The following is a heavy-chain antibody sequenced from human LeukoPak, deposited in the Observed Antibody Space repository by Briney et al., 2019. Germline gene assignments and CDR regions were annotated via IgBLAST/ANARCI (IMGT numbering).Heavy chain of an antibody. J-gene: IGHJ5*02. CDR3: VKSYSGWTGKS. CDR2: IYGGGST. Sequence: GGSLRLSCAASGFSVSSNYMSWVRQAPGKRLESVSVIYGGGSTHYADSVKGRFTISRDNSKSTLSLQMNSLRDEDTAVYYCVKSYSGWTGKSWGQGTQVTVSS. CDR1: GFSVSSNY. D-gene: IGHD6-19*01. V-gene: IGHV3-66*01.